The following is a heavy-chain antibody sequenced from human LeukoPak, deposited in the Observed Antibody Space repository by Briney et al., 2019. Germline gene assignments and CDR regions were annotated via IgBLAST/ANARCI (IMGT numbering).Heavy chain of an antibody. Sequence: PSETLSLTCTVSGYSISSGYCWGWVRQAPGKGLEWVSIISGSGDTTHYTDSVKGRFTVSRDNSKNTLYLQMNSLRAEDTAVYYCAKIPQVATVTVPYFDHWGQGTLVTVSS. J-gene: IGHJ4*02. D-gene: IGHD2-21*01. V-gene: IGHV3-23*01. CDR3: AKIPQVATVTVPYFDH. CDR1: GYSISSGYC. CDR2: ISGSGDTT.